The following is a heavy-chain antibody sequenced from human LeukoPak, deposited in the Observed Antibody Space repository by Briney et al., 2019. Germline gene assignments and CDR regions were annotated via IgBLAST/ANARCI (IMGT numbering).Heavy chain of an antibody. J-gene: IGHJ6*03. D-gene: IGHD3-10*01. CDR2: IRYDGSDK. V-gene: IGHV3-30*02. CDR1: GLTFSTYG. Sequence: GGSLRLSCAASGLTFSTYGMHWVRQAPGKGLEWVAFIRYDGSDKYYADSVKGRFTISRDNSKNTLSLQMNSLRPEDTAVYYCTRAGGLVRGVHYYYYMDVWGKGTTVTISS. CDR3: TRAGGLVRGVHYYYYMDV.